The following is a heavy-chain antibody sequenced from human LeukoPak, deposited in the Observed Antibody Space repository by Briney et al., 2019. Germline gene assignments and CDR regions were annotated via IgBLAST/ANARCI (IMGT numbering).Heavy chain of an antibody. D-gene: IGHD1-26*01. Sequence: GGSLRLSCGASGFTFNVYAMNWVRQVPGKGLEWVSSMSSSRDYVFYADSVKGRFTIFRDNANQSLDLEMSSLRGEDTAIYYRPRGPVGPAFDYWGRGTLVTVSS. V-gene: IGHV3-21*01. J-gene: IGHJ4*02. CDR2: MSSSRDYV. CDR3: PRGPVGPAFDY. CDR1: GFTFNVYA.